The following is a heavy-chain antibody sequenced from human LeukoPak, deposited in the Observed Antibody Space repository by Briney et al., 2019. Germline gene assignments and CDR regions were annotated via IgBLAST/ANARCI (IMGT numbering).Heavy chain of an antibody. CDR1: GFTFSGYA. D-gene: IGHD3-10*01. CDR3: ARDLHYAFDI. Sequence: GGSLRLSCAASGFTFSGYAMNWVRQAPGKGLEWVSHIYSSDTTYADSVKGRFTISRDNAKNSLYLQMNSLRDEDTAVYYCARDLHYAFDIWGQGAMVTASS. J-gene: IGHJ3*02. V-gene: IGHV3-48*02. CDR2: IYSSDTT.